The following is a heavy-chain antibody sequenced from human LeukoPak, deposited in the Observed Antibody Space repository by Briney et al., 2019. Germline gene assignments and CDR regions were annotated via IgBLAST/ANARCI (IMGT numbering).Heavy chain of an antibody. J-gene: IGHJ4*02. CDR2: MNPNSGNT. Sequence: ASVKVSCKASGYIFTDYYIHWVRQAPGQGLEWMGWMNPNSGNTGYAQNFQGRVTMTRNTSITTAYMELSSLRSEDTAVYFCARGTYYYDSGGYYNDYWGQGTLVTVSS. V-gene: IGHV1-8*02. CDR3: ARGTYYYDSGGYYNDY. CDR1: GYIFTDYY. D-gene: IGHD3-22*01.